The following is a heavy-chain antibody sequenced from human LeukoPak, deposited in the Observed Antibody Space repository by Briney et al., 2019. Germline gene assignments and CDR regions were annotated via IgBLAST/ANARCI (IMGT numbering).Heavy chain of an antibody. Sequence: GESLKISCTGSGYSFTSYWIAWVRQMPGKGLEWMGIIYPGDSDTRYSPSFQGQVTISADKSINIAYLQWSSLKASDTAIYYCARRASATEDLDYWGQGTLVTVSS. V-gene: IGHV5-51*01. CDR1: GYSFTSYW. CDR2: IYPGDSDT. CDR3: ARRASATEDLDY. J-gene: IGHJ4*02.